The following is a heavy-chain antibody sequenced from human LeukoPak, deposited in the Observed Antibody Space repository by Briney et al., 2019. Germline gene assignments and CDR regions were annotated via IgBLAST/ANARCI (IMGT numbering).Heavy chain of an antibody. J-gene: IGHJ4*02. Sequence: PSETLSLTCAVYGGSFSGYYWSWIRQPPGKGLEWIGEINHSGSTNYNPSLKSRVTISADTSKNQFSLKLSSVTAADTAVYYCARRRRSRYYFDYWGQGTLVTVSS. CDR1: GGSFSGYY. CDR2: INHSGST. D-gene: IGHD5-24*01. V-gene: IGHV4-34*01. CDR3: ARRRRSRYYFDY.